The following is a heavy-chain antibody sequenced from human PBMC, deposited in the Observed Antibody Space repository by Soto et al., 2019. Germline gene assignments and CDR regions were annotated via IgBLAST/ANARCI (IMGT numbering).Heavy chain of an antibody. CDR1: GGSISSYY. CDR3: ARCITMVRGVIKAHYYYGMDV. CDR2: IYYSGST. J-gene: IGHJ6*02. Sequence: SETLSLTCTVSGGSISSYYWSWIRQPPGKGLEWIGYIYYSGSTNYNPSLKSRVTISVDTSKNQFSLRLSSVTAADTAVYYCARCITMVRGVIKAHYYYGMDVWGQGTTVTVSS. D-gene: IGHD3-10*01. V-gene: IGHV4-59*01.